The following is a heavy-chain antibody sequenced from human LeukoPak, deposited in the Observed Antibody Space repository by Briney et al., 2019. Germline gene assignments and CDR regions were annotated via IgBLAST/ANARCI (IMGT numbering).Heavy chain of an antibody. J-gene: IGHJ4*02. CDR3: ARTPSYYYGSGSCDY. CDR2: ISSSSSTI. Sequence: GSLRLSCAASGFTFSSYSMNWVRQAPGKGLEWVSYISSSSSTIYYADSVKGRFTISRDNAKNSLYLQMNSLRAEDTAVYYCARTPSYYYGSGSCDYWGQGTLVTVSS. CDR1: GFTFSSYS. D-gene: IGHD3-10*01. V-gene: IGHV3-48*04.